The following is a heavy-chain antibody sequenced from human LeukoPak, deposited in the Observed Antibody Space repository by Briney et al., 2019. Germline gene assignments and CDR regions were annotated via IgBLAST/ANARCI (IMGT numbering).Heavy chain of an antibody. CDR2: ISSNGGST. V-gene: IGHV3-64*01. J-gene: IGHJ4*02. Sequence: GGSLRLSCAASGFTFSSYAMHWVRQAPGKGLEYVSAISSNGGSTYYANSVKGRFTISRDNSKNTLYLQMGSLRAEDMAVYYCARALYSSSPLFDYWGQGTLVTVSS. D-gene: IGHD6-6*01. CDR1: GFTFSSYA. CDR3: ARALYSSSPLFDY.